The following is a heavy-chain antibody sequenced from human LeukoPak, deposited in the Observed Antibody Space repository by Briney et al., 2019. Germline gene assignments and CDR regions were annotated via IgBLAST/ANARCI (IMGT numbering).Heavy chain of an antibody. CDR2: IYYSGST. Sequence: SETLSLTCTVSGGSISSYYWSWIRQPPGKGLEWIGYIYYSGSTNYNPSLKSRVTIPVDTSKNQFSLKLSSVTAADTAVYYCVRHARYFDWLSIWGQGTLVTVSS. CDR3: VRHARYFDWLSI. D-gene: IGHD3-9*01. V-gene: IGHV4-59*08. CDR1: GGSISSYY. J-gene: IGHJ4*02.